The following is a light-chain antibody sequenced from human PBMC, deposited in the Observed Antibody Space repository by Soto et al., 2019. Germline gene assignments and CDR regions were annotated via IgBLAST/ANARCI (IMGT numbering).Light chain of an antibody. J-gene: IGKJ1*01. Sequence: IVLTQSPGTLSLSPGERATLSCRASQSVSSMYLAWYQQKPGQPPRRLIYGASSRASGIPDRFSGSGSGTDFTLNISRLEPEDFAVYYCQQYGDSLWTFGQGTKVEIK. CDR1: QSVSSMY. CDR3: QQYGDSLWT. V-gene: IGKV3-20*01. CDR2: GAS.